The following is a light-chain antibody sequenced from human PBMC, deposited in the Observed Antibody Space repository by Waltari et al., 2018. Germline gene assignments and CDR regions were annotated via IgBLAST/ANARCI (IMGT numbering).Light chain of an antibody. V-gene: IGKV1-39*01. CDR2: GAS. CDR1: QTIATY. J-gene: IGKJ4*01. Sequence: DIQMTQSPSTLSASVGDRVTITCRASQTIATYLNWYQQKPGKAPNLLIPGASDLQSGVPSRFSGGGPGTDFSLTISSLQPEDFATYYCQQSYDTVLTFGGGTRVEIK. CDR3: QQSYDTVLT.